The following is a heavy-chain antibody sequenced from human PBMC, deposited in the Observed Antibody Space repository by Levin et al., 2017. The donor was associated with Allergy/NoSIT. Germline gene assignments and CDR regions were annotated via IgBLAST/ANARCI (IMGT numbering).Heavy chain of an antibody. CDR2: VSDGGYYT. CDR1: GFTFSTYA. Sequence: GGSLRLSCAASGFTFSTYAMNWVRQAPGQGLEWVSSVSDGGYYTFYADSVKGRFTISRDNSKHTLYLPMNSLIAEDTALYYCAKDDGAAYYSFDSWGQGALVTVSS. D-gene: IGHD1-26*01. J-gene: IGHJ4*02. V-gene: IGHV3-23*01. CDR3: AKDDGAAYYSFDS.